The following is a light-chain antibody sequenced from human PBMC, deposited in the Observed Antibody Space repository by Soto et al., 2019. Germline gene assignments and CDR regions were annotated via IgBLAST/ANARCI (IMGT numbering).Light chain of an antibody. V-gene: IGLV2-23*02. J-gene: IGLJ3*02. CDR2: EVS. Sequence: QSALTQPASVSGSPGQSITISCTGSSGDVGDYDLVSWYQQIPGKAPQLMIFEVSRRPSRVSDRFSGSKSGNTDSLTISGLEAEDEGDFYCCSYAGNGAWVFGGGTKLTV. CDR1: SGDVGDYDL. CDR3: CSYAGNGAWV.